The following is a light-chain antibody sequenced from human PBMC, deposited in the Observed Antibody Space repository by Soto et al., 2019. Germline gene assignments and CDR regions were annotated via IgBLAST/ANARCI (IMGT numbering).Light chain of an antibody. CDR2: AAS. CDR1: QTVSRY. V-gene: IGKV1-39*01. Sequence: ASVGDTVTITCRASQTVSRYLNWYQQKSGTAPKLLIYAASTLHTGVPSRFSGRGSGTDFTLTINNLQREDFADYFCQQTYSNLWTFGQGTKVDIK. J-gene: IGKJ1*01. CDR3: QQTYSNLWT.